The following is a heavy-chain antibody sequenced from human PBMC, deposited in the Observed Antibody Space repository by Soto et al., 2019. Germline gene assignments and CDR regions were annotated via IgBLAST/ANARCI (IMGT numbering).Heavy chain of an antibody. CDR1: GFSLTTRGVG. J-gene: IGHJ5*02. CDR2: IYWDDDK. CDR3: AHIPNYYQYDWFDP. V-gene: IGHV2-5*02. Sequence: QITLKESGPTLVKPTQTLTLTCTFSGFSLTTRGVGVGWIRQPPGKALECLALIYWDDDKRYRPSLQSRLYITKDTSKYQVVLTMTNVDPVDTATYYCAHIPNYYQYDWFDPWGQGTMVSVSS. D-gene: IGHD3-16*01.